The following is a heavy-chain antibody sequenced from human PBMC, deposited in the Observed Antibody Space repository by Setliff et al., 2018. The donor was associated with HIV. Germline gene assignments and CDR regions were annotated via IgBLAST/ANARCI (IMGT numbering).Heavy chain of an antibody. V-gene: IGHV4-34*01. J-gene: IGHJ1*01. CDR2: INHSGST. CDR1: GGSFSGYY. Sequence: PSETLSLTCAVYGGSFSGYYWSWIRQPPGKGLEWIGEINHSGSTNYNPSLKSRVTISVDTSKNQFSLKLSSVTAADTALYYCAGYSSSWTSFQHWGQGTLVTVSS. D-gene: IGHD6-13*01. CDR3: AGYSSSWTSFQH.